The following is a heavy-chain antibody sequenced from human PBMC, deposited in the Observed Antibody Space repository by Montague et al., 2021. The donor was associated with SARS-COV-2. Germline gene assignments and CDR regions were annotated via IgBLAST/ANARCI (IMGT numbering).Heavy chain of an antibody. CDR2: IKQSGST. D-gene: IGHD3-22*01. Sequence: SETLSLTCGVYGGSFGDDHWSWIRQPPGKGLEWIGDIKQSGSTNYNPSLKSRITISVDTSKNQFSLKLTSVTAADTAVYFCARGHLSVSMIVVVFTSASYYFDYWGQGAQVPVSS. V-gene: IGHV4-34*01. CDR3: ARGHLSVSMIVVVFTSASYYFDY. J-gene: IGHJ4*02. CDR1: GGSFGDDH.